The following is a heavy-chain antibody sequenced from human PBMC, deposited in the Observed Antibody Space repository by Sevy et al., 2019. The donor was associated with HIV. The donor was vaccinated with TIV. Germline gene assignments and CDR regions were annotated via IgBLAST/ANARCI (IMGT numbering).Heavy chain of an antibody. CDR1: GFTFSSYS. V-gene: IGHV3-48*01. J-gene: IGHJ4*02. Sequence: GGSLRLSCAASGFTFSSYSMNWVRQAPGKGLEWVSYISSSSSTIYYADSLKGRFTISRDNAKNSLYLQMNSLGAEDTAVYYCASLVTPNVDYWGQGTLVTVSS. D-gene: IGHD4-4*01. CDR2: ISSSSSTI. CDR3: ASLVTPNVDY.